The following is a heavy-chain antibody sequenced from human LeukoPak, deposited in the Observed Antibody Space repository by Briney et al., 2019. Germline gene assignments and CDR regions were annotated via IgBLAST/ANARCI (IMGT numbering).Heavy chain of an antibody. CDR1: GGSISSSRYY. CDR3: ARPNYYDTSYYYGYFDL. Sequence: NPSETLSLTCTVFGGSISSSRYYWGWIRQLPGKGLEWIGSIHYSGSTYYNPSLKSRVIISVDTSKNHFSLRLSSVTAADTAVYYCARPNYYDTSYYYGYFDLWGRGTLVTVSS. CDR2: IHYSGST. V-gene: IGHV4-39*02. D-gene: IGHD3-22*01. J-gene: IGHJ2*01.